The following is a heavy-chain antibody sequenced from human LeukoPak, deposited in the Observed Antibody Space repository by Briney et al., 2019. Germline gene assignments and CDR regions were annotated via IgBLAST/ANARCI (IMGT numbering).Heavy chain of an antibody. J-gene: IGHJ4*02. Sequence: GGSLRLSCAASGFTFSSYAMSWVRQAPGKGLEWVSAISGSGGSTYYADSVKGRFTISRDNSKNTLYLQMNSLRAEDTAVYYCAKERVASRSFSLGGFDYWGQGTLVTVSS. CDR1: GFTFSSYA. V-gene: IGHV3-23*01. D-gene: IGHD3-16*01. CDR2: ISGSGGST. CDR3: AKERVASRSFSLGGFDY.